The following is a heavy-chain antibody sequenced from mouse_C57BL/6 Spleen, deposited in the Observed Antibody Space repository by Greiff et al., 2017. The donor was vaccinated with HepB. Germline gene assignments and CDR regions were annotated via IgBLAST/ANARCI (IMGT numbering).Heavy chain of an antibody. V-gene: IGHV1-81*01. Sequence: VQLVESGAELARPGASVKLSCKASGYTFTSYGISWVKQRTGQGLEWIGEIYPRSGNTYYNEKFKGKATLTADKSSSTAYMELRSLTSEDSAVYFCARSPYGNYLYYAMDYWGQGTSVTVSS. CDR1: GYTFTSYG. CDR3: ARSPYGNYLYYAMDY. J-gene: IGHJ4*01. D-gene: IGHD2-1*01. CDR2: IYPRSGNT.